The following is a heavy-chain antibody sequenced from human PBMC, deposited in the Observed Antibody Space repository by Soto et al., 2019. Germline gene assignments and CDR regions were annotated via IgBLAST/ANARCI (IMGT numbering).Heavy chain of an antibody. CDR2: MNPNSGNT. CDR3: ARGLRGRAGWLLGY. V-gene: IGHV1-8*01. CDR1: GYTFTSYD. J-gene: IGHJ4*02. Sequence: QVQLVQSGAEVKKPGASVKVSCKASGYTFTSYDINWVRQATGQGLEWMGWMNPNSGNTGYAQKFQGRVTMTRTTSKSTAYMELSSLRSEDTPVYYGARGLRGRAGWLLGYWGQGTLVTVSS. D-gene: IGHD3-22*01.